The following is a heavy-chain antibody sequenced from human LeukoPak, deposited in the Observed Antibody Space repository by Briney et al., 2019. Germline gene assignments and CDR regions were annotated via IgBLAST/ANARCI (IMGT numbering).Heavy chain of an antibody. Sequence: SETLSLTCTVSGGSISSSSYYWGWIRQPPGKGLEWIGSIYYSGSTYYNPSLKSRVTISVDTPKNRFSLKLSSVTAADTAVYYCARHEVKAAWFGHSVGWFDPWGQGTLVTVSS. CDR3: ARHEVKAAWFGHSVGWFDP. D-gene: IGHD3-10*01. CDR2: IYYSGST. J-gene: IGHJ5*02. V-gene: IGHV4-39*01. CDR1: GGSISSSSYY.